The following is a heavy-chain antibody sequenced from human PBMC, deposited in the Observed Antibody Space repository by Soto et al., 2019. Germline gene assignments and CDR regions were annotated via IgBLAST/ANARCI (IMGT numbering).Heavy chain of an antibody. D-gene: IGHD6-6*01. J-gene: IGHJ6*02. CDR2: ISTSVGGT. CDR3: ATIAAPLGYYYGLDV. V-gene: IGHV3-23*01. CDR1: GFTFSNYA. Sequence: EVHLLQSGGGLVQPGGSLRLSCAASGFTFSNYAMSWVRQAPGKGLEWVSGISTSVGGTYYANPVKGRFTISRDNAKNTLFLQVNSLRADDTAVYYCATIAAPLGYYYGLDVWGQGTTVTVSS.